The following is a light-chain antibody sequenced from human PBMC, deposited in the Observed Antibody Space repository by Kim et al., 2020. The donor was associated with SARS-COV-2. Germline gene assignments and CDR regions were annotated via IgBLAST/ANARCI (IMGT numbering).Light chain of an antibody. Sequence: EIVMTQSPATLSVSPGERATLSCRASQSVSSILAWYQRKPGQAPRLLIYAASTRATGIPAGFSGSGSGTEFTLTISSLQSEDFAVYYCQQYDNWPWTFGQGTKVDIK. CDR3: QQYDNWPWT. CDR2: AAS. V-gene: IGKV3-15*01. CDR1: QSVSSI. J-gene: IGKJ1*01.